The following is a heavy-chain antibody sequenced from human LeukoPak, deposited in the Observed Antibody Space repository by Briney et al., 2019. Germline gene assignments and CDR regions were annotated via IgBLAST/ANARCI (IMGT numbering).Heavy chain of an antibody. Sequence: PGGSLRLSCAASGFTFSSYGMHWVRQAPGKGLEWAAVISYDGSNKYYAGSVKGRFTISRDNSKNTLYLQMNSLRAEDTAVYYCAKDSHSGSYYFDYWGQGTLVTVSS. CDR2: ISYDGSNK. V-gene: IGHV3-30*18. CDR1: GFTFSSYG. CDR3: AKDSHSGSYYFDY. J-gene: IGHJ4*02. D-gene: IGHD1-26*01.